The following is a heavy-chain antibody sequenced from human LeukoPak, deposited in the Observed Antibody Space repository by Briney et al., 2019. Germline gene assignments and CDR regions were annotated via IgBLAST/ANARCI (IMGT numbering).Heavy chain of an antibody. D-gene: IGHD5-12*01. CDR2: IYYSGST. Sequence: PSETLSLTCTVSGGSISSSSYYWGWIRQPPGKGLEWIGSIYYSGSTYYNPSLKSRVTISVDTSKNQFSLKLSSVTAADTAVYYCARLRVATIGSGNNWFDPWGQGTLVTVSS. CDR3: ARLRVATIGSGNNWFDP. J-gene: IGHJ5*02. CDR1: GGSISSSSYY. V-gene: IGHV4-39*01.